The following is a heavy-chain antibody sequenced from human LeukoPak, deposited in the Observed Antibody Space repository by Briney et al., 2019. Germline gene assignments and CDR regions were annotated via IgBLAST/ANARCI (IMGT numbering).Heavy chain of an antibody. CDR3: AARFGELTHDY. J-gene: IGHJ4*02. CDR1: GGTFSSYA. V-gene: IGHV1-69*05. CDR2: IIPIFGTA. D-gene: IGHD3-10*01. Sequence: SVTVSCKASGGTFSSYAISWVRQAPGQGLEWMGGIIPIFGTANYAQKFQGRVTITTDESTSTAYMELSSLRSEDTAVYYCAARFGELTHDYWGQGTLVTVSS.